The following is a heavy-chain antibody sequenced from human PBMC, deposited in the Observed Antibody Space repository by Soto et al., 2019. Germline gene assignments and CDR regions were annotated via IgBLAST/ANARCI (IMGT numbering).Heavy chain of an antibody. J-gene: IGHJ5*02. V-gene: IGHV4-59*01. Sequence: SETLSLTCTVSGGSISSYYWSWIRQPPGKGLEWIGYIYYSGSTNYNPSLKSRVTISVDTSKNQFSLKLSSVTAADTAVYYCARVKRITMVRGVFNGFVPWGQGTLVTVSS. CDR3: ARVKRITMVRGVFNGFVP. CDR1: GGSISSYY. D-gene: IGHD3-10*01. CDR2: IYYSGST.